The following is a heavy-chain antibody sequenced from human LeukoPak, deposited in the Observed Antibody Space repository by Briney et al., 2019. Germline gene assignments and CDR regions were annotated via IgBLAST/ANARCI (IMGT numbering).Heavy chain of an antibody. Sequence: SETLSLTCTVSGGSISSGDYYWSWIRQPPGKGLEWIGYIYYSGSTYHNPSLKGRVTISVDTSKNQFSLKLSSVTAADTAVYYCAREWGVEMAAIDYWGQGTLVTVSS. V-gene: IGHV4-30-4*01. J-gene: IGHJ4*02. CDR2: IYYSGST. CDR3: AREWGVEMAAIDY. CDR1: GGSISSGDYY. D-gene: IGHD3-16*01.